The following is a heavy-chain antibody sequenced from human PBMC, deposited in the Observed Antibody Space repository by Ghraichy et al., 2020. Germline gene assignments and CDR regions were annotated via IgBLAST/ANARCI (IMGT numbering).Heavy chain of an antibody. V-gene: IGHV3-15*01. CDR2: VKSKSAGGTI. Sequence: GGSLRLSCEASGFTFSNAWMSWVRQASGKGLEWVGRVKSKSAGGTIDYAAPVKDRFTISRDDSRNTLYLQMNGLKTDDTAVYFCATELGYRGGGTWLPTSSFKYWGQGTLVTVSS. CDR3: ATELGYRGGGTWLPTSSFKY. CDR1: GFTFSNAW. D-gene: IGHD2-15*01. J-gene: IGHJ4*02.